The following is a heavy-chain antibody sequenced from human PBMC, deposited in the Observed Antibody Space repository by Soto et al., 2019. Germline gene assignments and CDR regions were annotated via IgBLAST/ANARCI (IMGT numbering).Heavy chain of an antibody. CDR1: GFSFSNTW. J-gene: IGHJ6*02. CDR2: ANSDGSNT. V-gene: IGHV3-74*01. D-gene: IGHD3-9*01. CDR3: AKDWSYGLDV. Sequence: EVQLVESGGGLVQPGGSLRLSCAASGFSFSNTWMHWVRQAPGKGLVWVSHANSDGSNTNYADFVKGRFTVSRDNARNTVYLQMNSLRADDTAVYYCAKDWSYGLDVWGQGTTVTVSS.